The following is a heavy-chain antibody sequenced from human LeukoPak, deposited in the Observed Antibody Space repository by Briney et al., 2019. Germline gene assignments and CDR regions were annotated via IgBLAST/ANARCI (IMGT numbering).Heavy chain of an antibody. CDR3: ARSGGGPRGWFDP. CDR2: ISYDGSNK. J-gene: IGHJ5*02. CDR1: GFTFSSYG. V-gene: IGHV3-33*08. D-gene: IGHD2-15*01. Sequence: AGGSLRLSCAASGFTFSSYGMHWVRQAPGKGLEWVAVISYDGSNKYYADSVKGRFTISRDNSKNTLYLQMNSLRAEDTAVHYCARSGGGPRGWFDPWGQGTLVTVSS.